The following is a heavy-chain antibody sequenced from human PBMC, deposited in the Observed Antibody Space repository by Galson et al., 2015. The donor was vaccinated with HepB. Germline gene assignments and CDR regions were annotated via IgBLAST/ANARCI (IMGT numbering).Heavy chain of an antibody. CDR3: ARGAAGSGWYSRLFFFDY. CDR1: GFSFSTYA. CDR2: TSYDGRNK. J-gene: IGHJ4*02. Sequence: SLRLSCAASGFSFSTYAMHWVRQAPGKGLEWVAVTSYDGRNKHYADSVKGRFTLSRENSKNTLYLEMNSLRPEDTAVYYCARGAAGSGWYSRLFFFDYWGQGTLVTVSS. V-gene: IGHV3-30*04. D-gene: IGHD6-13*01.